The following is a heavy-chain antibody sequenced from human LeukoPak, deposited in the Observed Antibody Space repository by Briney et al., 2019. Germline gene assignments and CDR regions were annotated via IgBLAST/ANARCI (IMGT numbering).Heavy chain of an antibody. Sequence: PSETLFLTCTVSGGSISSYYWSWIRQPPGKGLEWIGYIYYSGSTNYNPSLKSRVTISVDTSKNQFSLKLSSVTAADTAVYYCARVDYDFWSGYPNWFDPWGQGTLVTVSS. J-gene: IGHJ5*02. CDR3: ARVDYDFWSGYPNWFDP. CDR2: IYYSGST. CDR1: GGSISSYY. D-gene: IGHD3-3*01. V-gene: IGHV4-59*01.